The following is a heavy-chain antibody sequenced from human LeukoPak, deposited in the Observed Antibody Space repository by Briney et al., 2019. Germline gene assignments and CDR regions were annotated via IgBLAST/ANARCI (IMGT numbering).Heavy chain of an antibody. V-gene: IGHV4-4*07. CDR2: IYTSGTT. D-gene: IGHD1-14*01. J-gene: IGHJ4*02. CDR1: GASIISYY. Sequence: PSETLSLTCTFSGASIISYYWSWIRQPAGKGLEWIGRIYTSGTTNYSPSLKSRVTMSVDTSKNQFSLKLSSVTAADTAVYYCARDSGRRTGFDYWGQGTLVTVSS. CDR3: ARDSGRRTGFDY.